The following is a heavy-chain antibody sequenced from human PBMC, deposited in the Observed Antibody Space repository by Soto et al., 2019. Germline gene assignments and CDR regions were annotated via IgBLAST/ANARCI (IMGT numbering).Heavy chain of an antibody. CDR3: ARAGSSWTPYYYYYGMDV. CDR1: GFTFSSYA. J-gene: IGHJ6*02. D-gene: IGHD6-13*01. Sequence: TGGSLRLSCAASGFTFSSYAMHWVRQAPGKGLEWVAVISYDGSNKYYADSVKGRFTISRDNSKNTLYLQMNSLRAEDTAVYYCARAGSSWTPYYYYYGMDVWGQGTTVTVSS. CDR2: ISYDGSNK. V-gene: IGHV3-30-3*01.